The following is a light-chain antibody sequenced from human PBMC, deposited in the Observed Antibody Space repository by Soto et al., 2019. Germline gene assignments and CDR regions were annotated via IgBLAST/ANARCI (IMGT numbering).Light chain of an antibody. CDR3: QQYDSSPYT. J-gene: IGKJ2*01. Sequence: EIVLTQSPGTLSLSPGERATLSCRASQSISNSYLAWYQQKPGQAPRLVIHGISTRATGVPDRFSGGGSGTDFSLTISRLEPEDFAVYYGQQYDSSPYTFGHGTKLEIK. V-gene: IGKV3-20*01. CDR2: GIS. CDR1: QSISNSY.